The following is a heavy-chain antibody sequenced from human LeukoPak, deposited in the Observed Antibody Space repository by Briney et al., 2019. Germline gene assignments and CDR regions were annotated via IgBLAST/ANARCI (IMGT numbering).Heavy chain of an antibody. CDR3: ARASDYDFWRGYWY. Sequence: SVKVSCKASGGTFSSYAISWVRQAPGQGVEGMGGIIPIFGTANYAQKFQGRVTIITDESTSTAYMELNSLRSEDTAVYYCARASDYDFWRGYWYWGQGTLVTVSS. J-gene: IGHJ4*02. CDR1: GGTFSSYA. V-gene: IGHV1-69*05. CDR2: IIPIFGTA. D-gene: IGHD3-3*01.